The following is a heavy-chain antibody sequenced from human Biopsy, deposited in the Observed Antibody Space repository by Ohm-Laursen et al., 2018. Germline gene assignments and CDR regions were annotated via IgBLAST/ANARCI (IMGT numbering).Heavy chain of an antibody. J-gene: IGHJ3*02. V-gene: IGHV4-59*07. CDR2: IYYSGGT. CDR1: GGSMTGYE. CDR3: ARVEAGTYDALDI. Sequence: SDTLSLTCSVSGGSMTGYEWSWIRLAPGKGLEWIGYIYYSGGTKYNPSLASRVTFSVDMSKSQFSLKLYSVTAADTAVSYCARVEAGTYDALDIWGQGTLVAVSA. D-gene: IGHD1-26*01.